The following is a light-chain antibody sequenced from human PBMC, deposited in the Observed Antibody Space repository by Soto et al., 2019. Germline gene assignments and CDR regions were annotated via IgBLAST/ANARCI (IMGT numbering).Light chain of an antibody. Sequence: DIVMTQSPLSLPVTPGEPASISCRSSQSLLHINGYNYLDWYLQKPGQSPQLLIYLGSNRASGVPDRFSGSGSGTDFTLKISRVEAEDVGVYYCMQALQTSGLTFGGGTKVDIK. V-gene: IGKV2-28*01. CDR3: MQALQTSGLT. CDR1: QSLLHINGYNY. J-gene: IGKJ4*01. CDR2: LGS.